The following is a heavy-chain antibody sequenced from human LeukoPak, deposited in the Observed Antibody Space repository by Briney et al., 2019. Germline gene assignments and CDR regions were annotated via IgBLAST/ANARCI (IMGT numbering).Heavy chain of an antibody. J-gene: IGHJ6*02. V-gene: IGHV3-74*01. D-gene: IGHD3-10*01. CDR1: GFTFSSYW. Sequence: PGGSLRLSCAASGFTFSSYWMHWVRQAPGKGLVWVSRIKSDGSSTSYADSVKGRFTISRDNAKNTLYLQMNSLRAEDTAVYYCARCNYDSGNFLRRGGYYYGMDVWGQGTTVTVSS. CDR3: ARCNYDSGNFLRRGGYYYGMDV. CDR2: IKSDGSST.